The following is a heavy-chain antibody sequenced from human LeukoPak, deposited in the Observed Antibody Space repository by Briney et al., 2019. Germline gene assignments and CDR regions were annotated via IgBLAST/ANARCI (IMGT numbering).Heavy chain of an antibody. V-gene: IGHV1-69*05. Sequence: SVNVSCKASGGTFSSYAISWVRQAPGQGLEWMGGIIPIFGTANYAQKFQGRVTITTDESTSTAYMELSSLRSEDTAVYYCARGLHRSSPLYYFDYWGQGTLVTVSS. J-gene: IGHJ4*02. D-gene: IGHD6-13*01. CDR1: GGTFSSYA. CDR3: ARGLHRSSPLYYFDY. CDR2: IIPIFGTA.